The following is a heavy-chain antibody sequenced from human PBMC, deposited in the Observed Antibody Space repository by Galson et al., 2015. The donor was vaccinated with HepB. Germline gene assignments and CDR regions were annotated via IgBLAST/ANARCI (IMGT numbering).Heavy chain of an antibody. CDR3: AKDRLRGDYGGYYLDP. Sequence: SLRLSCAASGFTFSSYGMHWVRQAPGKGLEWVAVISYDGSNKFRTESVKGRFTISRDNSKNTLYLQMNSLRAEDTAVYYCAKDRLRGDYGGYYLDPWGQGTLVTVSS. D-gene: IGHD4-23*01. V-gene: IGHV3-30*18. CDR2: ISYDGSNK. J-gene: IGHJ5*02. CDR1: GFTFSSYG.